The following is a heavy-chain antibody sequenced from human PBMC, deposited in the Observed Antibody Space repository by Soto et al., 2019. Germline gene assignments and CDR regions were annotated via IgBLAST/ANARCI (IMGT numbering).Heavy chain of an antibody. CDR1: GFTFNNYA. D-gene: IGHD3-10*01. CDR2: ISGSAGGT. J-gene: IGHJ3*02. V-gene: IGHV3-23*01. CDR3: AKSYGSGTYFNPCDAFDI. Sequence: EVQLLESGGGLVQPGGSLRLSCAASGFTFNNYAMNWVRQAPGKGLEWVSGISGSAGGTYYADSVKGRFSISRDNSKNTLYVQMNSLRAEDTAVYYCAKSYGSGTYFNPCDAFDIWGQGTMVTVSS.